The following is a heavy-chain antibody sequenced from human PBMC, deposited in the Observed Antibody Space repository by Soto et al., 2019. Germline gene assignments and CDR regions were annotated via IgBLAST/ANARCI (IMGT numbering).Heavy chain of an antibody. D-gene: IGHD6-13*01. CDR3: ARGAAAGVDYGMDV. CDR2: IYTSGGT. J-gene: IGHJ6*02. Sequence: QVQLQESGPGLVKPSETLSLTCTVSGGSMSSYYWSWIRQPAGKGLEWFGRIYTSGGTNYNPSLKSRVTMSVDTSKKQFSLKLSSVTAADTAVYYCARGAAAGVDYGMDVWGQGTTVTVSS. V-gene: IGHV4-4*07. CDR1: GGSMSSYY.